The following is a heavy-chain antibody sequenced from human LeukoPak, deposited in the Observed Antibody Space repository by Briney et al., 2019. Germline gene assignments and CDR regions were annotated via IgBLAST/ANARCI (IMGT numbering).Heavy chain of an antibody. J-gene: IGHJ4*02. D-gene: IGHD6-13*01. CDR1: GGSISRYY. CDR3: ARLYSSSLGRVFDY. V-gene: IGHV4-59*01. CDR2: IYNSGST. Sequence: ASETLSLTCTVSGGSISRYYWSWIRQPPGKGLEWIGYIYNSGSTNYNPSLKSRVTISVDTSKNQFSLKLSSVTAADTAVYYCARLYSSSLGRVFDYWGQGTLVTVSS.